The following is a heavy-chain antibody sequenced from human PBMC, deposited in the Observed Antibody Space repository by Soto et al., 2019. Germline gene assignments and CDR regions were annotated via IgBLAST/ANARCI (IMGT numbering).Heavy chain of an antibody. J-gene: IGHJ4*02. CDR1: GFTFSSYG. D-gene: IGHD4-17*01. CDR3: ARAPYGDYYFDY. CDR2: IWYDGSNK. Sequence: GGSLRLSCAASGFTFSSYGMHWVRQAPGKGLEWVAVIWYDGSNKYYADSVKGRFTISRDNSKNTLYLQMNSLRAEDTAVYYCARAPYGDYYFDYLGQGTLVTVSS. V-gene: IGHV3-33*01.